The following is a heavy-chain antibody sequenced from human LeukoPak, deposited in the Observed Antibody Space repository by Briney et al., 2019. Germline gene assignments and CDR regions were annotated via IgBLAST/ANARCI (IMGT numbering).Heavy chain of an antibody. CDR1: GSIFSSYA. Sequence: GASLRLSCAASGSIFSSYAMSWGRQAAGKGLEGVSASSGSGGSTYSADSVRGRFTISRANSKNTLYLKMNSLRAEATAVYYCAKGSYGYLAYWGQGTLVTASS. CDR2: SSGSGGST. V-gene: IGHV3-23*01. CDR3: AKGSYGYLAY. D-gene: IGHD3-10*01. J-gene: IGHJ4*02.